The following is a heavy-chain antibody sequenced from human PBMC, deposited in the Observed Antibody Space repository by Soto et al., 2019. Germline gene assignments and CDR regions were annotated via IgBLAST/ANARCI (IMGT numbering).Heavy chain of an antibody. CDR1: GFTFRDHA. J-gene: IGHJ6*02. CDR3: ARALFPDVDIYAMDV. D-gene: IGHD5-12*01. CDR2: IWNDGSNK. V-gene: IGHV3-33*01. Sequence: GGSLRLSXAASGFTFRDHAMHWVRQAPGKGREWLAIIWNDGSNKFYAGSVQGRFTISRDNSKNTVYLQMNTLSAEDTAVYYCARALFPDVDIYAMDVWGQGTTVTVSS.